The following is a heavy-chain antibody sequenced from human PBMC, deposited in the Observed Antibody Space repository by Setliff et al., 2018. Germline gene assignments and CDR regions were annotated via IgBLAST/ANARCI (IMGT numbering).Heavy chain of an antibody. CDR1: GITFKNAW. Sequence: GGSLRLSCAASGITFKNAWMTWVRQAPGKGLEWVSAISGSDDRTVYADSVKGRFTISRDTSKTTLYLQMNSLRAEDTAVYYCAKDPYYSEIYYFDYWGQGTLVTV. CDR3: AKDPYYSEIYYFDY. CDR2: ISGSDDRT. J-gene: IGHJ4*02. V-gene: IGHV3-23*01. D-gene: IGHD3-10*01.